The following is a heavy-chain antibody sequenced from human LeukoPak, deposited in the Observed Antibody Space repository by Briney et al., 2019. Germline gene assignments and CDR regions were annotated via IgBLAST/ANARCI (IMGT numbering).Heavy chain of an antibody. CDR2: INHSGST. CDR3: ARLTDYYDSSGYMYDAFDI. J-gene: IGHJ3*02. D-gene: IGHD3-22*01. CDR1: GGSFSGYY. V-gene: IGHV4-34*01. Sequence: SETLSLTCAVYGGSFSGYYWSWLRQPPGKGLEWIGEINHSGSTNYNPSLKSRVTISVDTSKNQFSLKLSSVTAADTAVYYCARLTDYYDSSGYMYDAFDIWGQGTMVTVSS.